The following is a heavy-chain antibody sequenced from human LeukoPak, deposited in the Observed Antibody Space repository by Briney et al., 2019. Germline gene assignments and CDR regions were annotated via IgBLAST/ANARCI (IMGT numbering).Heavy chain of an antibody. D-gene: IGHD1-26*01. V-gene: IGHV1-69*13. CDR2: IIPIFGTA. CDR3: ARDQTPYSARSKGFHDAFDI. Sequence: SVKVSCKASGGTFSSYAISWVRQAPGQGLEWMGGIIPIFGTANYAQKFQGRVTITADESTSTAYMELSSLRSEDTAVYYCARDQTPYSARSKGFHDAFDIWGQGTTVTVSS. CDR1: GGTFSSYA. J-gene: IGHJ3*02.